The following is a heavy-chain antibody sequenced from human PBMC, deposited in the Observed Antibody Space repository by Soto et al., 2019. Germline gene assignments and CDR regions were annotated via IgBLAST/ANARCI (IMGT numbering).Heavy chain of an antibody. CDR1: GFTFSSYG. CDR2: ISGSGGST. Sequence: EVQQLESGGGLVQPGGSLRLSCAASGFTFSSYGMSWVRQAPGKGLEWVSAISGSGGSTYNADSVKGRFTISRDNSKNTLYLQMNSLRAEDTAVYYCAKKEGYSSGWYLDWGQGTLVTVSS. CDR3: AKKEGYSSGWYLD. V-gene: IGHV3-23*01. J-gene: IGHJ4*02. D-gene: IGHD6-19*01.